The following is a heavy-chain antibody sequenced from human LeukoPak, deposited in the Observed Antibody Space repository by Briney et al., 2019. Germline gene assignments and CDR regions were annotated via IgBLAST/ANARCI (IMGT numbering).Heavy chain of an antibody. D-gene: IGHD2/OR15-2a*01. CDR2: ISPNTGGT. Sequence: ASVKVSCKASGYTSTAYYVHWVRQAPGQGLEWVGWISPNTGGTDYAQGFRARVTFTADTSIGTAYMEVSRLKSDDTAMFYCAIRPVNSVSDGFYWGQGTLVTVSS. CDR3: AIRPVNSVSDGFY. J-gene: IGHJ4*02. CDR1: GYTSTAYY. V-gene: IGHV1-2*02.